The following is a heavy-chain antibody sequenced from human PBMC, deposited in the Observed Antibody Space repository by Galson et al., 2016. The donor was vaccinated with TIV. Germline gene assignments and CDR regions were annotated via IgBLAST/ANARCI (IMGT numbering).Heavy chain of an antibody. CDR1: GFTFSNHV. Sequence: SLRLSCAGSGFTFSNHVMHWVRQAPGKGPAWVAVVAYDGSNTFYTDSVKGRFTISRDNSKNTLFLQMDSLRSEDTGIYYCVRDMQWLVFDHWGQGILVTVSS. CDR2: VAYDGSNT. V-gene: IGHV3-30-3*01. CDR3: VRDMQWLVFDH. J-gene: IGHJ4*02. D-gene: IGHD6-19*01.